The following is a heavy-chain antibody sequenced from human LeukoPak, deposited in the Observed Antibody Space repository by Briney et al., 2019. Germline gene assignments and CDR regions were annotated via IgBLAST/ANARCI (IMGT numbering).Heavy chain of an antibody. D-gene: IGHD2-15*01. J-gene: IGHJ4*02. CDR3: ARLNPLGGGSCYDY. V-gene: IGHV3-21*01. CDR1: GFTFSSYS. Sequence: GGSLRLSCAASGFTFSSYSMNWVRQAPGKGLEWVSSISSSSSYIYYTDSVKGRFTISRDNAKNSLYLQMNSLRAEDTAVYYCARLNPLGGGSCYDYWGQGTLVTVSS. CDR2: ISSSSSYI.